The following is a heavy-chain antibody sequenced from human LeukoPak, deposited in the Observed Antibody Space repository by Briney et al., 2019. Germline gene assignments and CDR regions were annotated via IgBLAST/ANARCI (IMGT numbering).Heavy chain of an antibody. Sequence: PSETLSLTCTVSGYSISTGYYWGWIRQPPGKGLEWIGSLYHPDSTYYNPSLKSRVTMSVDTSRNQFSLRLSFVTAADTAVYYCARQYDSYFYYYLDLWGTGTTVTVSS. CDR2: LYHPDST. V-gene: IGHV4-38-2*02. J-gene: IGHJ6*03. CDR3: ARQYDSYFYYYLDL. CDR1: GYSISTGYY. D-gene: IGHD2-2*01.